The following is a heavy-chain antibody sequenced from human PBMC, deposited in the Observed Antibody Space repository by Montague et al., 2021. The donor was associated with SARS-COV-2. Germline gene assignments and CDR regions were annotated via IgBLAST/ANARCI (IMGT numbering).Heavy chain of an antibody. CDR1: GGSISSSNYY. D-gene: IGHD3-10*01. V-gene: IGHV4-39*07. CDR2: MYYSGST. CDR3: ARDDIVLQGVTKGMDV. Sequence: SETLSLTCTVSGGSISSSNYYWGWIRQPPGEGLEWIGNMYYSGSTYYNPSLKSRVTISIDTSKNQFSLKLSSVTAAGTAVYYCARDDIVLQGVTKGMDVWGQGTTVTVSS. J-gene: IGHJ6*02.